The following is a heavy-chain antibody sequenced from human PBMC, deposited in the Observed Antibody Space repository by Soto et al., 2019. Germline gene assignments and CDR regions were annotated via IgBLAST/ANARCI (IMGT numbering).Heavy chain of an antibody. CDR2: IYYSGST. V-gene: IGHV4-59*01. Sequence: SETLSLTCTVSGGSISSYYWSWIRQPPGKGLEWIGYIYYSGSTNYNPSLKSRVTISVDTSKNQFSLKLSSVTAADTAVYYCARTYYDFWSGYSLGGYYYSYYMDVWGKGTTVTVS. J-gene: IGHJ6*03. D-gene: IGHD3-3*01. CDR1: GGSISSYY. CDR3: ARTYYDFWSGYSLGGYYYSYYMDV.